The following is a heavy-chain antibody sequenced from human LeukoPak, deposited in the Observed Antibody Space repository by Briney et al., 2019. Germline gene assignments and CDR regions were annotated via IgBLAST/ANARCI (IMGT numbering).Heavy chain of an antibody. J-gene: IGHJ4*02. D-gene: IGHD3-22*01. CDR3: AKSGYSDGSGYYAAYYFDY. V-gene: IGHV3-23*01. CDR1: GSTFSNYG. Sequence: GGSLRLSCAASGSTFSNYGMSWVRQAPGKGLQWFSGISVSGGVTSYVDSVKGRFTISRDNSKNTLYLQMNSLRAEDTGVYYCAKSGYSDGSGYYAAYYFDYWGQGTLVTVSS. CDR2: ISVSGGVT.